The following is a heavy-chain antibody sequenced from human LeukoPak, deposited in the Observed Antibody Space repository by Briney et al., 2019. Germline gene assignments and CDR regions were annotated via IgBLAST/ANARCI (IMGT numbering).Heavy chain of an antibody. CDR3: AKGSWTVDY. CDR1: GFTFSRYG. Sequence: GGSLRLSCAASGFTFSRYGMHWVRQAPGKGLEWVAVISYDGSNKYYADSVKGRFTISRDNSKNTLYLQMNSLRAEDTAVYYCAKGSWTVDYWGQGTLVTVSS. D-gene: IGHD3-10*01. J-gene: IGHJ4*02. V-gene: IGHV3-30*18. CDR2: ISYDGSNK.